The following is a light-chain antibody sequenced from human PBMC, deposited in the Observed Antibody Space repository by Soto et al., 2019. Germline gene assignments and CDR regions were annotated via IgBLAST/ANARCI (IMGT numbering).Light chain of an antibody. CDR1: STDIGGYNS. J-gene: IGLJ2*01. CDR3: SSYAVSKNLI. CDR2: EVS. Sequence: QSALTQPPSASGSPGQSVTISCTGTSTDIGGYNSVSWYQQYPGKAPKLMIYEVSKRPSGVPDRFSASKSDNTASLTVSGLQAEDEAEYYCSSYAVSKNLIFGGGTKVTVL. V-gene: IGLV2-8*01.